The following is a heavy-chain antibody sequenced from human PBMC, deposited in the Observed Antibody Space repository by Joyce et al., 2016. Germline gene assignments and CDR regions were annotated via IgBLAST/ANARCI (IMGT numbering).Heavy chain of an antibody. J-gene: IGHJ6*02. D-gene: IGHD7-27*01. CDR3: ARGLGTPYGMDV. CDR1: GGSISSHY. V-gene: IGHV4-59*11. Sequence: QVQLQESGPGLVKPSETLSLTCTVSGGSISSHYWSWIRQPPGKRLEWMGYIYYSGSTNYNPSLKSRDTISVDTSKNQFSLKLRSVSAADTAVYYCARGLGTPYGMDVWGQGTTVTVSS. CDR2: IYYSGST.